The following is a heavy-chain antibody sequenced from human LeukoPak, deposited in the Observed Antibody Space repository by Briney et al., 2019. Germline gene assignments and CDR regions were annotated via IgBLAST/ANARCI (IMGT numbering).Heavy chain of an antibody. CDR1: GFTFSTYG. J-gene: IGHJ3*01. V-gene: IGHV3-33*01. D-gene: IGHD2-8*01. CDR2: IWHDGSHK. CDR3: ARGWGSKVYASAFDV. Sequence: PGGSLRLSCAASGFTFSTYGMHWVRQAPGKGLEWITVIWHDGSHKDYADSVKGRFTISRDNSKNTVYLQMNDLRAEDTALYYCARGWGSKVYASAFDVWGQGTMVTVFS.